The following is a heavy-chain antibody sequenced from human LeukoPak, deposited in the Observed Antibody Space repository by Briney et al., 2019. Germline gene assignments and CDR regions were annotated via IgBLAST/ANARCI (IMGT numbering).Heavy chain of an antibody. CDR1: RFTFSTFA. V-gene: IGHV3-23*01. D-gene: IGHD3-10*01. J-gene: IGHJ6*02. CDR2: ISASGGST. CDR3: AKDPDWVRRYYYYGMDV. Sequence: SGGSLRLSCAASRFTFSTFAMSWVRQAPGKGLEWVSSISASGGSTYYADSVKGRFTISRDNSKNTLYLQMNSLRAEDTAVYYCAKDPDWVRRYYYYGMDVWGQGTTVTVSS.